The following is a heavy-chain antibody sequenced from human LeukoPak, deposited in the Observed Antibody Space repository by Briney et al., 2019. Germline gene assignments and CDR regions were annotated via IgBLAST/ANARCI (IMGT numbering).Heavy chain of an antibody. Sequence: GGSLRLSCAASGFTFDDYTTHWVRQAPGKGLEWVSLISWDGGSTYYADSVKGRFTISRDNSKNSLYLQMNSLRTEDTALYYCARSGYCSSTSCYDQPFDYWGQGTLVTVSS. CDR1: GFTFDDYT. D-gene: IGHD2-2*01. V-gene: IGHV3-43*01. CDR2: ISWDGGST. CDR3: ARSGYCSSTSCYDQPFDY. J-gene: IGHJ4*02.